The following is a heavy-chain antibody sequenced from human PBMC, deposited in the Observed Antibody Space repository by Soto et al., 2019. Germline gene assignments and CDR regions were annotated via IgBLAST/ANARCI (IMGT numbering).Heavy chain of an antibody. CDR3: ARHDIVVVPAAIASDHKQASVAGPGKEPYYYYYYMDV. V-gene: IGHV5-51*01. Sequence: GESLKISCKGSGYSFTSYWIGWVRQMPGKGLEWMGIIYPGDSDTRYSPSFQGQVTISAVKSISTAYLQWGSLKASDTAMYYWARHDIVVVPAAIASDHKQASVAGPGKEPYYYYYYMDVWGKGTTVTVSS. CDR2: IYPGDSDT. J-gene: IGHJ6*03. D-gene: IGHD2-2*02. CDR1: GYSFTSYW.